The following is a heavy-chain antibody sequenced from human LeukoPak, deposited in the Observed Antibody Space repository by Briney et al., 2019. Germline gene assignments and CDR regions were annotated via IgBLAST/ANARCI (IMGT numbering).Heavy chain of an antibody. CDR2: IKQDGSEK. CDR3: ARDDKQLVWNYYYYYMDV. V-gene: IGHV3-7*01. J-gene: IGHJ6*03. D-gene: IGHD6-6*01. CDR1: GFTFSSYW. Sequence: GGSLRLSCPASGFTFSSYWMSWVRQAPGKGLEWVANIKQDGSEKYYVDSVKGRFTISRDNAKNSLYLQMNSLRAEDTAVYYCARDDKQLVWNYYYYYMDVWGKGTTVTVSS.